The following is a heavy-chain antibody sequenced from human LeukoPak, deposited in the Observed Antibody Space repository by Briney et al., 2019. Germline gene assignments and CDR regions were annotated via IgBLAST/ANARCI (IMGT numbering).Heavy chain of an antibody. CDR1: GGSLSGYY. J-gene: IGHJ4*02. CDR2: INHSGST. D-gene: IGHD6-13*01. Sequence: SETLSLTCAVYGGSLSGYYWSWIRQPPGKGLEWIGEINHSGSTNYNPSLKSRVTISVDTSKNQFSLKLSSVTAADTAVYYCARLIGYRGSSWYWGYFDYWGQGTLVTVSS. V-gene: IGHV4-34*01. CDR3: ARLIGYRGSSWYWGYFDY.